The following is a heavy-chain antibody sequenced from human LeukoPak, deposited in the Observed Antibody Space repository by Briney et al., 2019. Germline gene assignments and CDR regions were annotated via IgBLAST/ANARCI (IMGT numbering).Heavy chain of an antibody. CDR2: FYSGEST. CDR3: ARALGSGTYYG. CDR1: GFTVSSNY. V-gene: IGHV3-53*01. Sequence: GGSLRLSCAASGFTVSSNYMSWVRQAPGKGLEWVACFYSGESTFYADSVKGRFTISRDASKNTVHLQMDRLRADDTAMYYCARALGSGTYYGWGQGTLVTVSS. D-gene: IGHD1-26*01. J-gene: IGHJ4*02.